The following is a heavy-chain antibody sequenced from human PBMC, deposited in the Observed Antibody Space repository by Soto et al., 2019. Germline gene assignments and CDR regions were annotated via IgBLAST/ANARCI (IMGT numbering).Heavy chain of an antibody. CDR1: GFTFSSYA. D-gene: IGHD3-10*01. V-gene: IGHV3-23*01. CDR2: ISGSGGST. CDR3: ALPGRSGYYYGSGSPIDY. Sequence: GGSLRLSCAASGFTFSSYAMSWVRQAPGKGLEWVSAISGSGGSTYYADSVKGRFTISRDNSKNTLYLQMNSLRAEDTAVYYCALPGRSGYYYGSGSPIDYWGQGTLVTVSS. J-gene: IGHJ4*02.